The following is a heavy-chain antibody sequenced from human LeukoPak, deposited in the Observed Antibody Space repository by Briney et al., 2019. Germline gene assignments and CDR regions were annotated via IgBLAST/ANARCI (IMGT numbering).Heavy chain of an antibody. D-gene: IGHD5-12*01. Sequence: GGSLRLSCAASGFTFSSYSMNWVRQAPGKGLEWVSSISSSSSYIYYADSVKGRFTIPRDNAKNSLYLQMNSLRAEDTAVYYCARVEHTVATPPGYWGQGTLVTVSS. CDR3: ARVEHTVATPPGY. CDR2: ISSSSSYI. V-gene: IGHV3-21*01. CDR1: GFTFSSYS. J-gene: IGHJ4*02.